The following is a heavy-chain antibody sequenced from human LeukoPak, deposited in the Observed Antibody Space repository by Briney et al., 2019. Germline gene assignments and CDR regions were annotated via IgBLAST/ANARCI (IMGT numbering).Heavy chain of an antibody. CDR3: ARTTSVTTDAFNI. J-gene: IGHJ3*02. D-gene: IGHD4-17*01. Sequence: GESLKISCKGSGYSFTSYWIGWVRQMPGKGLEWMGIIYPGDSDTRYSPSFQGQVTISADKSISTANLQWSSLKASDTAMYYCARTTSVTTDAFNIWGQGTMVTISS. V-gene: IGHV5-51*01. CDR1: GYSFTSYW. CDR2: IYPGDSDT.